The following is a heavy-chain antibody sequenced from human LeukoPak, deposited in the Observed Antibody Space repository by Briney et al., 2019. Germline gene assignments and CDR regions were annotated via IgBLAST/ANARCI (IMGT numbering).Heavy chain of an antibody. CDR3: AGMRITTPTVRTLDY. CDR1: GGSMSTYY. V-gene: IGHV4-59*01. CDR2: IYYTGST. D-gene: IGHD1-14*01. J-gene: IGHJ4*02. Sequence: PSETLSLTCTVSGGSMSTYYWTWIRQPPGKGLEWIGFIYYTGSTNYNPSLKSRVAISVDTSKNQFSLKLSSVTAADTAVYYCAGMRITTPTVRTLDYWGQGTLVTVSS.